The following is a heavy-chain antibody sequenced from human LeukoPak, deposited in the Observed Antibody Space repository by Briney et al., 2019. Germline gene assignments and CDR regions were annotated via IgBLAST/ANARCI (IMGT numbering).Heavy chain of an antibody. J-gene: IGHJ4*02. V-gene: IGHV3-23*01. CDR3: AKDAALYPFFFDY. CDR2: VSGSGGHT. CDR1: GFTFSSNW. Sequence: GGSLRLSCAASGFTFSSNWMTWVRQAPGKGLEWVSAVSGSGGHTYYADSVKGRFTISRDNSKNTLYLQMDTLRAEDTAVYYCAKDAALYPFFFDYWGQGTLVTVSS. D-gene: IGHD3-16*01.